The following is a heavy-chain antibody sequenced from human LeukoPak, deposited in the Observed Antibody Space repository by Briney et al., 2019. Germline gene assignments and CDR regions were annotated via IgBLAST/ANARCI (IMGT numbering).Heavy chain of an antibody. J-gene: IGHJ4*02. Sequence: GGSLRLSCAASGFTFSSYAMSWVRQAPGKGLEWVSAISGSGGSTYYADSVKGRFTVSRDNSKNTLYLQMNSLRAEDTAVYYCAKDPHSGYDLGSGYWGQGTLVTVSS. CDR2: ISGSGGST. V-gene: IGHV3-23*01. D-gene: IGHD5-12*01. CDR3: AKDPHSGYDLGSGY. CDR1: GFTFSSYA.